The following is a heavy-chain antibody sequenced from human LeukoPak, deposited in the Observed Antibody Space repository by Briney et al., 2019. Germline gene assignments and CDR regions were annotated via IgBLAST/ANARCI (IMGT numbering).Heavy chain of an antibody. CDR2: ISGSGGST. D-gene: IGHD1-26*01. CDR1: GFTFSSYG. CDR3: AKKGTGSYSYYYYYYMDV. V-gene: IGHV3-23*01. Sequence: GGSLRLSCAASGFTFSSYGMSWVRQAPGKGLEWVSAISGSGGSTYYADSVKGRFTISRDNSKNTLYLQMNSLRAEDTAVYYCAKKGTGSYSYYYYYYMDVWGKGTTVTISS. J-gene: IGHJ6*03.